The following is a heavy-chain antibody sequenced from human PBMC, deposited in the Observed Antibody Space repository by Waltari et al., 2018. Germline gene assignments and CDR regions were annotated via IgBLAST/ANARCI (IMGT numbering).Heavy chain of an antibody. Sequence: QVQLQESGPGLVKPSETLSLTCAVSGYSISSGYYWGWIRQPPGKGLEWIGSIYHSGSTYYNPSLKSRVTISVDTSKNQFSLKLSSVTAADTAVYYCATRSSSTDYWGQGTLVTVSS. CDR2: IYHSGST. CDR3: ATRSSSTDY. V-gene: IGHV4-38-2*01. CDR1: GYSISSGYY. D-gene: IGHD6-6*01. J-gene: IGHJ4*02.